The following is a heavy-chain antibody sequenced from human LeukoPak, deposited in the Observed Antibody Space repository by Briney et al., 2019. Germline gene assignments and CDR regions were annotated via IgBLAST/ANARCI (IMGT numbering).Heavy chain of an antibody. V-gene: IGHV4-39*01. CDR2: FDYSGST. J-gene: IGHJ5*02. CDR1: RGSLRGTSYY. Sequence: SETLSLTCTVSRGSLRGTSYYWGWIRQPPGKGLEWIGSFDYSGSTYYNASLNSRVTISIDTANKQFSLKLTSVIAADTAVYYCARHGSAGTAWDQGTQVTVSS. CDR3: ARHGSAGTA. D-gene: IGHD6-13*01.